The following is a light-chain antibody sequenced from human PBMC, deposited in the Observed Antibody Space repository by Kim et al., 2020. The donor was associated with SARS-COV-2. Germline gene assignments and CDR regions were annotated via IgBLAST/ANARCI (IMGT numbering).Light chain of an antibody. CDR2: GAS. CDR1: QTVSSN. CDR3: QQYNNWPLT. Sequence: EIVMTQSPASLSVSPGETATLSCRASQTVSSNLAWYQQKPGQAPRLLIYGASTRATGIPARFSGSGSGTEFTLTISSLQSEDFAVYYCQQYNNWPLTFGGGTKVDNK. J-gene: IGKJ4*01. V-gene: IGKV3-15*01.